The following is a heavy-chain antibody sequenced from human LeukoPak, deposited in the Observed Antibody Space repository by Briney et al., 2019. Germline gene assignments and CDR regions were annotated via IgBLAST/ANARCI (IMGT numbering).Heavy chain of an antibody. V-gene: IGHV4-34*01. CDR2: INHSGST. CDR1: GGSFSGYY. Sequence: SETLSLTCAVYGGSFSGYYWSWIRQPPGKGLEWIGEINHSGSTYYNPSLKSRVTISVDRSKNQFSLKLSSVTAADTAVYYCARDLVGATGGDYYYYMDVWGKGTTVTVSS. J-gene: IGHJ6*03. D-gene: IGHD1-26*01. CDR3: ARDLVGATGGDYYYYMDV.